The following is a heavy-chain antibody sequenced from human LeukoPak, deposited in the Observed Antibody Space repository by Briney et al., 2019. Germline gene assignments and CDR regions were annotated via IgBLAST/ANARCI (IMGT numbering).Heavy chain of an antibody. Sequence: GGSLRLSCAGFGFTFSNYAIHWVRQAPGKGLEWVAAISFDGSKSYYAESVKGRFSISRDNSRDTLYLQMSSLAVEDTAIYYCARSRIANDSSGYYFKFDYWGQGALVTVS. CDR1: GFTFSNYA. CDR3: ARSRIANDSSGYYFKFDY. J-gene: IGHJ4*02. V-gene: IGHV3-30*15. D-gene: IGHD3-22*01. CDR2: ISFDGSKS.